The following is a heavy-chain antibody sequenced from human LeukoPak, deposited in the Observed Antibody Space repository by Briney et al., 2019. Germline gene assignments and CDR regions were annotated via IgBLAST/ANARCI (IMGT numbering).Heavy chain of an antibody. J-gene: IGHJ4*02. CDR2: ISGSGGST. V-gene: IGHV3-23*01. D-gene: IGHD3-3*01. Sequence: GGSLRLSCAASGFTFSSYAMSWVRQAPGKGLEWVSAISGSGGSTYYADSAKGRFTISRDNSKNTLYLQMNSLRAEDTAVYYCAKDAVKRITIFGVVITEYYFDYWGQGTLVTVSS. CDR3: AKDAVKRITIFGVVITEYYFDY. CDR1: GFTFSSYA.